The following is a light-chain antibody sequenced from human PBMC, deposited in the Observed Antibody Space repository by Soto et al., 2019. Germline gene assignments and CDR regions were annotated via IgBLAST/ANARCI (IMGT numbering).Light chain of an antibody. J-gene: IGKJ1*01. CDR3: QQYGSSPPT. CDR2: GAS. CDR1: RSVTSY. Sequence: EIVLTQSPGTLSLSPGEGATLSCRASRSVTSYLAWYQQKSGQAPRLLIYGASSRAAGIPDRFSGSGSGTDFTLTISRLEPEDFAVYYCQQYGSSPPTFGQGTKVEIK. V-gene: IGKV3-20*01.